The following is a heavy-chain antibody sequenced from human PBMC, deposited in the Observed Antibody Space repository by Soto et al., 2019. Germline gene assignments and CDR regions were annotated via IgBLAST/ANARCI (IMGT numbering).Heavy chain of an antibody. CDR1: GFTISSYG. V-gene: IGHV3-30*18. D-gene: IGHD3-22*01. CDR3: GKVSTYYYDSNFDF. CDR2: ISYDGNYK. Sequence: GGSLRLSCAASGFTISSYGMHWVRQAPGKGLEWVAIISYDGNYKHHADSVKGRFTISRDNSKNTLYLQMNSLRAEDTAVYYCGKVSTYYYDSNFDFWGQGTLVTVSS. J-gene: IGHJ4*02.